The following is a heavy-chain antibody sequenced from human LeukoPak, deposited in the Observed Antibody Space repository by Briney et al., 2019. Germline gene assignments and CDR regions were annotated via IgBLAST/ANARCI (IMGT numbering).Heavy chain of an antibody. CDR3: ARVHGILTGYSNYYYYYYMDV. J-gene: IGHJ6*03. Sequence: SETLSLTCTVSGGSISSSSYYWGWIRQPPGKGLEWIGSIYYSGSTYYNPSLKSRVTISVDTSKYQFSLKLSSVTAADTAVYYCARVHGILTGYSNYYYYYYMDVWGKGTTVTVSS. D-gene: IGHD3-9*01. V-gene: IGHV4-39*07. CDR2: IYYSGST. CDR1: GGSISSSSYY.